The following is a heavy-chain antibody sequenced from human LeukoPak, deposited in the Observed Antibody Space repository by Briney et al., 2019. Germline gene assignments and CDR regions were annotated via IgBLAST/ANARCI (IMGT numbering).Heavy chain of an antibody. CDR2: ISSSSSYV. CDR1: GFTFSGST. V-gene: IGHV3-21*01. J-gene: IGHJ4*02. CDR3: ARDGYRYYDSSGYYYFDY. D-gene: IGHD3-22*01. Sequence: GGSLRLSCAASGFTFSGSTMNWVRQAPGKGLEWVSSISSSSSYVYYADSLKGRFTISRDNAKNSLYLQMNSLRVEDTAVHYCARDGYRYYDSSGYYYFDYWGQGTLVTVSS.